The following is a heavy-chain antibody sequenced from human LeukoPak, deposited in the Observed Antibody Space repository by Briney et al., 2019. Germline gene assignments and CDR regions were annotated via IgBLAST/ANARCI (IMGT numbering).Heavy chain of an antibody. Sequence: PGGSLRLSCAASGFGFSSYGMHWVRQAPGRGLEWVALIWYDGSNKYYADSVKGRFTISRDNSKNTLFLQMNSLRAEDTAVFYCARVPSDYWGQGTLVTVSS. CDR1: GFGFSSYG. J-gene: IGHJ4*02. CDR2: IWYDGSNK. V-gene: IGHV3-33*01. CDR3: ARVPSDY.